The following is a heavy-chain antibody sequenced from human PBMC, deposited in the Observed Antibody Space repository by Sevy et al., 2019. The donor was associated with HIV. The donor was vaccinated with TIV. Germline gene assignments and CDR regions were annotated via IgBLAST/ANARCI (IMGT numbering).Heavy chain of an antibody. V-gene: IGHV4-31*03. CDR3: ARDSGPVWFDP. J-gene: IGHJ5*02. CDR2: IYYSGST. CDR1: GGTISSGGYY. D-gene: IGHD3-10*01. Sequence: SETLSLTCTVSGGTISSGGYYWSRIRQHPGKGREWIGYIYYSGSTYYNPSLKSRVTISVDTSKNQFSMKLSSVTAADTAVYYCARDSGPVWFDPWGQGTLVTVSS.